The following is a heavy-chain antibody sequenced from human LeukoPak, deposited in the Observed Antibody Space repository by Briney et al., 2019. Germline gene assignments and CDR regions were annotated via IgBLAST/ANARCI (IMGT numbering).Heavy chain of an antibody. J-gene: IGHJ4*02. CDR1: GFTFSSYA. Sequence: GGSLRLSCAASGFTFSSYAMHWVRQAPGKGLEWVAVISYDGSNKYYADSVKGRFTISRDNSKNTLYLQMNSLRAEDTAVYYCARGGSRHEGFDYWGQGTLVTVSS. V-gene: IGHV3-30-3*01. D-gene: IGHD1-26*01. CDR3: ARGGSRHEGFDY. CDR2: ISYDGSNK.